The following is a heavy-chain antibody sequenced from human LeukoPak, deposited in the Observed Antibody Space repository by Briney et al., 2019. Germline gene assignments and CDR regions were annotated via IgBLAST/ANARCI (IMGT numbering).Heavy chain of an antibody. V-gene: IGHV4-39*01. D-gene: IGHD6-19*01. J-gene: IGHJ4*02. CDR1: GGSISGSGYY. Sequence: SETLSLSCAVSGGSISGSGYYWGWIRQPPGKGLEWIGSIYYSGSTYYNPSLKSRVTISVDTSKNQFSLRLSSVTAADTAVYYCARGLVWGQGTLVTVSS. CDR2: IYYSGST. CDR3: ARGLV.